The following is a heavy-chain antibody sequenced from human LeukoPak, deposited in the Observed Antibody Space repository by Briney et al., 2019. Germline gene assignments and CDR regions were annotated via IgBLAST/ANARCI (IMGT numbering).Heavy chain of an antibody. J-gene: IGHJ4*02. CDR3: ARDLKVEMATTNFDY. V-gene: IGHV4-31*03. CDR2: IYYSGST. CDR1: GGSISSGGYY. D-gene: IGHD5-24*01. Sequence: PSETLSLTCTVSGGSISSGGYYWSWIRQHPGKGLEWIGYIYYSGSTYYNPSLKSRVTISVDTSKNQFSLKLSSVTAADTAVYYCARDLKVEMATTNFDYWGQGTLVTVSS.